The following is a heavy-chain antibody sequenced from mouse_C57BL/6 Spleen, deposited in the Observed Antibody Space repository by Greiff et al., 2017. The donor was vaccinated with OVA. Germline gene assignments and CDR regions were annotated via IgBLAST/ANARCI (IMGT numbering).Heavy chain of an antibody. Sequence: QVQLQQPGAELVRPGTSVKLSCKASGYTFTSYWMHWVKQRPGQGLEWIGVIDPSDSYTNYNQKFKGKATLTVDTSSSTAYMQLSSLTSEDSAVYYCATDVLRSFAYGGQGTLVTVSA. CDR1: GYTFTSYW. V-gene: IGHV1-59*01. J-gene: IGHJ3*01. CDR3: ATDVLRSFAY. CDR2: IDPSDSYT.